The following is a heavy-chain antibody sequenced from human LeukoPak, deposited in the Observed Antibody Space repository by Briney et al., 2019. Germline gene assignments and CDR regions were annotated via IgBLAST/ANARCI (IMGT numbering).Heavy chain of an antibody. CDR1: GGSISGYY. J-gene: IGHJ4*02. D-gene: IGHD6-13*01. Sequence: SETLSLTCTVSGGSISGYYCSWIRQPPGKGLEWIGYIYYSGSTNYNPSLKSRVTISVDTSKDQFSLKLSSVTAADTAVYYCARDIAAAGYFDYWGQGILVTVSS. CDR2: IYYSGST. CDR3: ARDIAAAGYFDY. V-gene: IGHV4-59*01.